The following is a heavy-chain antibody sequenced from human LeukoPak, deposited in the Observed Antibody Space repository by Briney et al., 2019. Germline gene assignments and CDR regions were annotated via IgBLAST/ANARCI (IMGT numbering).Heavy chain of an antibody. CDR2: INHSGST. Sequence: SETLSLTCAVYGGSLSGYYWSWIRQPPGKGLEWIGEINHSGSTNYNPSLKSRVTISVDTSKNQFSLKLSAVTAADTAVYYCARGPFYGYSSSWRKNPFDYWGQGTLVTVSS. J-gene: IGHJ4*02. CDR1: GGSLSGYY. D-gene: IGHD6-13*01. V-gene: IGHV4-34*01. CDR3: ARGPFYGYSSSWRKNPFDY.